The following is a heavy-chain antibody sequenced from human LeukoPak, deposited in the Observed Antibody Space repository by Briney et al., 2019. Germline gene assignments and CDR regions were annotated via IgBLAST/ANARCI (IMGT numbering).Heavy chain of an antibody. V-gene: IGHV1-46*01. J-gene: IGHJ4*02. CDR1: GYTFTSYY. Sequence: ASVKVSCKASGYTFTSYYIHWVRQAPGQGLEWMGIINPSGGSTSYAQKFQGRVTMTRDTSTSTVYMELSSLRSEDTAVYYCARDSAMVRGRPYYFDYWGQGTLVTVPS. CDR2: INPSGGST. CDR3: ARDSAMVRGRPYYFDY. D-gene: IGHD3-10*01.